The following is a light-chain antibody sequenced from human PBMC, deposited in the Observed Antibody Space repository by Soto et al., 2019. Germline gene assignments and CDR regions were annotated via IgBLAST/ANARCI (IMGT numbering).Light chain of an antibody. Sequence: QSALTQPASVSGSPGQSITISCTGTSSDIGTYNLVSWYQQHPRKAPKLMIYEVNKRPSGVSDRFSGSKSGNTASLTISGLRAEDEADYYCCSYAGSSTLYVFGTGTKLTVL. J-gene: IGLJ1*01. CDR2: EVN. V-gene: IGLV2-23*02. CDR3: CSYAGSSTLYV. CDR1: SSDIGTYNL.